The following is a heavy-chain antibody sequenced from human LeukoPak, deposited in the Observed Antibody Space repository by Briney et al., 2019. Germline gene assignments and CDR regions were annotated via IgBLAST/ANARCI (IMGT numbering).Heavy chain of an antibody. J-gene: IGHJ4*02. Sequence: SETLSLTCTVSGGSISSYYWSWIRQPPGKGLEWIGYIYNSGSTNYNPSLKSRVSLSIDTSKQQFSLRLSSVTAADTAVYYCARDLELERNRWNYFESWGQGTLVTVSS. CDR1: GGSISSYY. CDR2: IYNSGST. CDR3: ARDLELERNRWNYFES. V-gene: IGHV4-59*01. D-gene: IGHD1-1*01.